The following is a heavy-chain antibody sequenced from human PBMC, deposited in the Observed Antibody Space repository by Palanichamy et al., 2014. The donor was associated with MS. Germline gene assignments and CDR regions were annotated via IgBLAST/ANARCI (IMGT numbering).Heavy chain of an antibody. CDR2: IQYDASIK. CDR3: AKDSVGATFGSDNY. D-gene: IGHD1-26*01. Sequence: QVQLVEVWGEAWSSRGGPCDSPVQRLDSPSVDLAYTGSARLQGKGLEWVAFIQYDASIKLYADSVKGRFTISRDNSKNTVYLQMSSLRLEDTAVYYCAKDSVGATFGSDNYWGQGTLVTVSS. J-gene: IGHJ4*02. CDR1: DSPSVDLA. V-gene: IGHV3-30*02.